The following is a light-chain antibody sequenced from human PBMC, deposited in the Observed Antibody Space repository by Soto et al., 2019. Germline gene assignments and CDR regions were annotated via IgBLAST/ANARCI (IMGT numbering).Light chain of an antibody. CDR3: LQYRSSPTWT. CDR2: GAS. CDR1: QSVSSSY. J-gene: IGKJ1*01. Sequence: EIVLTQSPGTLSLSPGERATLSCRASQSVSSSYLASYQQKPGQAPRLLIYGASSRATGIPDRFSGSGSGTDFTLTTSRLEAEDFAGYYCLQYRSSPTWTFGQGTKVEIK. V-gene: IGKV3-20*01.